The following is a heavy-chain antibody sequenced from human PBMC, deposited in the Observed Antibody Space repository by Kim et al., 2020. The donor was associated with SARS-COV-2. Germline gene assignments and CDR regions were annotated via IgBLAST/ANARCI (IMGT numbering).Heavy chain of an antibody. CDR1: GYTFTSYY. CDR2: INPSGGST. D-gene: IGHD3-10*01. J-gene: IGHJ5*02. CDR3: AREFWYYYGSGSPGFDP. Sequence: ASVKVSCKASGYTFTSYYMHWVRQAPGQGLEWMGIINPSGGSTSYAQKFQGRVTMTRDTFTSTVYMELSSLRSEDTAVYYCAREFWYYYGSGSPGFDPWGQGTLVTVSS. V-gene: IGHV1-46*01.